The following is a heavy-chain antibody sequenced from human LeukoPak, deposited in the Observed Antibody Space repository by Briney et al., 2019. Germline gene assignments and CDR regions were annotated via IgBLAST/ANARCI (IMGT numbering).Heavy chain of an antibody. CDR3: ARPPRVAARYCYYMDV. CDR2: IYYSGST. CDR1: GGSISSSSYY. V-gene: IGHV4-39*01. J-gene: IGHJ6*03. Sequence: SETLSLTCTVSGGSISSSSYYWGWIRQPPGKGLEWIGSIYYSGSTYYNPSLKSRVTISVDTSKNQFSLKLSSVTAADTAVYYCARPPRVAARYCYYMDVWGKGTTVTVSS. D-gene: IGHD6-6*01.